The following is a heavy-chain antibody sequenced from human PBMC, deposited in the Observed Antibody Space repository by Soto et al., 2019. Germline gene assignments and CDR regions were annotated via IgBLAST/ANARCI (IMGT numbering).Heavy chain of an antibody. CDR3: ARSSPQYVVFDS. D-gene: IGHD2-15*01. CDR1: GGTFNTYS. V-gene: IGHV1-69*08. J-gene: IGHJ4*02. Sequence: QVQLVQSGAEVKKPGSSVVVSCKTSGGTFNTYSITWVRQAPGQGLEWMGRITPTLNTPTYAQKFQGRVTITADKSTSTAYMQLTSLRFEHTAIYFCARSSPQYVVFDSCGQGNLVTVSS. CDR2: ITPTLNTP.